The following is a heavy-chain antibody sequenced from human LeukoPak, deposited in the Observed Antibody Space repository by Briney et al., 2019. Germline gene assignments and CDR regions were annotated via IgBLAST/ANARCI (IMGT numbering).Heavy chain of an antibody. CDR2: INPNSGGT. V-gene: IGHV1-2*02. CDR1: GYTLKDNY. D-gene: IGHD3-22*01. Sequence: ASVKDSCKASGYTLKDNYMHRIQQAPGQGLEWMGWINPNSGGTNYAQKFQGRVTMTRDTSISTAYMELSRLRSDDTAVYYCARDNSLYNYDSSRSFDYWGQGTLVTVSS. CDR3: ARDNSLYNYDSSRSFDY. J-gene: IGHJ4*02.